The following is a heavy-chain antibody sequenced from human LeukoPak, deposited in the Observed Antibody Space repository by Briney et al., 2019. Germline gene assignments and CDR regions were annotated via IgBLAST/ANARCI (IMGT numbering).Heavy chain of an antibody. V-gene: IGHV3-23*01. CDR2: ISGSGGST. Sequence: GGSLRLSRAASGFTFSSYAMSWVRQAPGKGLEWVSAISGSGGSTYYADSVKGRFTISRDNSKNTLYLQMNSLRAEDTAVYYCAKDTAVAGTVGFDYWGQGTLVTVSS. CDR3: AKDTAVAGTVGFDY. J-gene: IGHJ4*02. CDR1: GFTFSSYA. D-gene: IGHD6-19*01.